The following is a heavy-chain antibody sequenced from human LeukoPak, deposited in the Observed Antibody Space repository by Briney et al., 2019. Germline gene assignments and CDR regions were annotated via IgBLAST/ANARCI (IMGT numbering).Heavy chain of an antibody. D-gene: IGHD2-2*01. CDR1: GFTFSDNL. CDR2: IKQDGSEK. V-gene: IGHV3-7*03. CDR3: TRGGYSTSWYWIY. Sequence: GGSLRLSCAVSGFTFSDNLMTWVRQAPGKGLEWVATIKQDGSEKYYVDSVRGRFTLSRVNAENSLYLQMNSLRAEDTAVYHCTRGGYSTSWYWIYWGPGTLVTVSS. J-gene: IGHJ4*02.